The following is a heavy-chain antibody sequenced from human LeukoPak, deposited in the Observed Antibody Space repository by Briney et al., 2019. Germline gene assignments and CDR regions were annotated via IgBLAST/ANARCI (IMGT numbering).Heavy chain of an antibody. D-gene: IGHD3-3*01. CDR1: GFTFSSYS. CDR2: ISSSSSYI. CDR3: ARDWVVLRFLEWLFAY. J-gene: IGHJ4*02. V-gene: IGHV3-21*01. Sequence: PGGSLRLSCAASGFTFSSYSMNWVRQAPGKGLEWVSSISSSSSYIYYADSVKGRFTISRDNAKNSLYLQMNSLRAEDTAVYYCARDWVVLRFLEWLFAYWGQGTLVTVSS.